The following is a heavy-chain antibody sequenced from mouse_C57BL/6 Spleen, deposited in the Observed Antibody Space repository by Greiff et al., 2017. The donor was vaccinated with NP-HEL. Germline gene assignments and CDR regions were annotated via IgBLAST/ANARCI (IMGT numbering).Heavy chain of an antibody. D-gene: IGHD2-1*01. CDR2: INPSTGGT. J-gene: IGHJ4*01. CDR1: GYSFTGYY. CDR3: AREGIYYGNYGAMDY. Sequence: EVKLMESGPELVKPGASVKISCKASGYSFTGYYMNWVKQSPEKSLGWIGEINPSTGGTTYNQKFKAKATLTVDKSSSTAYMQLKSLTSDDSAVYYCAREGIYYGNYGAMDYWGQGTSVTVSS. V-gene: IGHV1-42*01.